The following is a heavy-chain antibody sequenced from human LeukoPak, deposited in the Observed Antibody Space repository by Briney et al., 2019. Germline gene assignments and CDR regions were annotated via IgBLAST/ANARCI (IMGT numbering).Heavy chain of an antibody. D-gene: IGHD6-19*01. J-gene: IGHJ1*01. V-gene: IGHV3-30-3*01. CDR1: GFTFSSYA. CDR2: ISYDGSNK. Sequence: GGSLRLSCAASGFTFSSYAMHWVRQAPGKGLEWVVVISYDGSNKYYADSVKGRFTISRDNSKNTLYLQMNSLRAEDTAVYYCARALGGSGYSSGRAEYFQHWGQGTLVTVSS. CDR3: ARALGGSGYSSGRAEYFQH.